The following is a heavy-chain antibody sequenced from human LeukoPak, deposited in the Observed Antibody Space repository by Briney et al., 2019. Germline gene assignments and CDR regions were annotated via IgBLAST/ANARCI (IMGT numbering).Heavy chain of an antibody. J-gene: IGHJ4*02. CDR3: ARDLGIPRYYFDY. CDR1: GYTFTGYY. CDR2: INPNSGGT. V-gene: IGHV1-2*02. D-gene: IGHD6-13*01. Sequence: ASVKVSCKASGYTFTGYYMHWVRQAPGQGLEWMGWINPNSGGTNYAQKFQGRVTMTRDPSISTAYMELSRLRSDDTAVYYCARDLGIPRYYFDYWGQGTLVTVSS.